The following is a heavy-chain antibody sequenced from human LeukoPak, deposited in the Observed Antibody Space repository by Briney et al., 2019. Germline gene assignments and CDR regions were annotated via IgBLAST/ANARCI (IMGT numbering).Heavy chain of an antibody. V-gene: IGHV3-21*01. J-gene: IGHJ4*02. CDR3: ARDLVGATDY. CDR1: GFTFSSYS. Sequence: PGGSLRLSCAASGFTFSSYSMNWVRQAPGKGLEWVSSITRSSYIYYADSVKGRFTISRDNAKNSLYLQMNSLRAEDTAVYYCARDLVGATDYWGQGTLVTVSS. D-gene: IGHD1-26*01. CDR2: ITRSSYI.